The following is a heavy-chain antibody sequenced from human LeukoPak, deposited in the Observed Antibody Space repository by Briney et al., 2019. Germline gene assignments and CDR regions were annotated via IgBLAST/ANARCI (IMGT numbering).Heavy chain of an antibody. V-gene: IGHV3-73*01. CDR2: IRSKANSYAT. J-gene: IGHJ4*02. Sequence: GGSLRLSCAASGFTFSGSATHWVRQASGKGLEWVGRIRSKANSYATAYAASVKGRFTISRDDSKNTAYLQMNSLKTEDTAVYYCTRHGVDTAMVTVDYWGQGTLVTVSS. CDR1: GFTFSGSA. CDR3: TRHGVDTAMVTVDY. D-gene: IGHD5-18*01.